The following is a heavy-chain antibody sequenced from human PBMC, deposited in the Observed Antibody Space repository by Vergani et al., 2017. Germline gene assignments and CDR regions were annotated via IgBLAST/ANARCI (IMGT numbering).Heavy chain of an antibody. CDR3: AILYGRDSSGSKYFDY. CDR1: GYSFTNYW. V-gene: IGHV5-51*01. D-gene: IGHD3-22*01. J-gene: IGHJ4*02. CDR2: IHPADSDT. Sequence: EVQLVQSGAEVKKPGESLKISCQISGYSFTNYWIGWVRQMPGKGLEWMGIIHPADSDTRYSPSFQGQVTISVGKSISTAYLQRSSLRASDSAMYYCAILYGRDSSGSKYFDYWGQGTLVTVSS.